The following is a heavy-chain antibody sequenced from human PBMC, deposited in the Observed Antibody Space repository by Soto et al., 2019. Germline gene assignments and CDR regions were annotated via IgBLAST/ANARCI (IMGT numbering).Heavy chain of an antibody. CDR1: GYTFTSYA. V-gene: IGHV1-3*01. J-gene: IGHJ5*02. CDR2: SNAGNGNT. Sequence: ASVKVSCKAPGYTFTSYAMHWVRQAPGQRLEWMGWSNAGNGNTKYSQKFQGRVTITRDTSASTAYMELSSLRSEDTAVYYCARDPSLDYYDSSGPDPWGQGTMVTVSS. CDR3: ARDPSLDYYDSSGPDP. D-gene: IGHD3-22*01.